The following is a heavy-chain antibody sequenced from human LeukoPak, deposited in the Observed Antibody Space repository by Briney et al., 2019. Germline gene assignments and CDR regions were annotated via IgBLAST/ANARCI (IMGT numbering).Heavy chain of an antibody. Sequence: PGGSLRLSCAASGFTFSSNYMSWVRQAPGKGLEWVSVIYSGGSTYYADSVKGRFTISRDNSKNTRYLQMNSLRAEDTAVYYCARDLNYYDSSGYYPYWGQGTLVTVSS. CDR3: ARDLNYYDSSGYYPY. D-gene: IGHD3-22*01. CDR1: GFTFSSNY. J-gene: IGHJ4*02. CDR2: IYSGGST. V-gene: IGHV3-53*01.